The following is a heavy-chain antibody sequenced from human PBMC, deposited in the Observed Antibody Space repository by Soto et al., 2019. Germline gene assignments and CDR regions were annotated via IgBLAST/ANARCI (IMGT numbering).Heavy chain of an antibody. CDR2: IYYSGST. J-gene: IGHJ4*02. CDR1: GGSISIYY. CDR3: ARQVGATTRGYSDY. Sequence: PSETLSLTCTVSGGSISIYYWSWIRQPPGKGLEWIGYIYYSGSTNYNPSLKSRVTISVDTSKNQFSLKLSSVTAADTAVYYCARQVGATTRGYSDYWGQGTLVTVSS. V-gene: IGHV4-59*01. D-gene: IGHD1-26*01.